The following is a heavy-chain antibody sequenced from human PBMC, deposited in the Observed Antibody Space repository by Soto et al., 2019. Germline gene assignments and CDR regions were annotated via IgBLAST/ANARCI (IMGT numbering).Heavy chain of an antibody. V-gene: IGHV4-34*01. CDR2: INHSGST. D-gene: IGHD3-10*01. CDR3: AREPRLLIWFGELHD. J-gene: IGHJ4*02. CDR1: GGSFSGYY. Sequence: SETLSLTCAVYGGSFSGYYWRWIRQPLGQGLERIGEINHSGSTNYKPSLKSRVTISVDSSKNQFSLKLSSVTVADTAVYYCAREPRLLIWFGELHDWGRGTLVTVS.